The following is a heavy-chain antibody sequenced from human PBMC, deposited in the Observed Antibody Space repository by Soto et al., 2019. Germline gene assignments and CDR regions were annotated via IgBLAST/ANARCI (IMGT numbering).Heavy chain of an antibody. V-gene: IGHV4-4*02. CDR1: GDSIRSDKW. J-gene: IGHJ4*02. CDR2: IHHRGTT. CDR3: ARGGDWKFEF. D-gene: IGHD2-21*02. Sequence: SETLSLTCDVSGDSIRSDKWWSWVRQSPGRGLEWIGEIHHRGTTNCNPSLKSRVTISVEKSKNQLSLEMTSLTAADTAIYYCARGGDWKFEFWGQGSLVTVSS.